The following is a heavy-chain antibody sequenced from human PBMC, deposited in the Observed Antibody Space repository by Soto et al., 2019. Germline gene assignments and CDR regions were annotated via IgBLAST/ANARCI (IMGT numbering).Heavy chain of an antibody. J-gene: IGHJ4*02. CDR3: ARHWALGPPPDY. V-gene: IGHV4-4*02. D-gene: IGHD3-16*01. Sequence: SETLSLTCAVSGVSISSGNWWSWVRQPPGKGLEFIGEIHHSGSANYNPSLKSRLSMSVDKSKNQFSLNLGSVTAADTAVYYCARHWALGPPPDYWGQGTLVTVSS. CDR2: IHHSGSA. CDR1: GVSISSGNW.